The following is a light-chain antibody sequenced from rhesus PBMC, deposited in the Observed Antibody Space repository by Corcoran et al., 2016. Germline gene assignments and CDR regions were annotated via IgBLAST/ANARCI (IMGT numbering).Light chain of an antibody. CDR2: AAS. Sequence: DIQMTQSPSSLSASVGDRVTITCQARQGMSSWSAWYHQKPGKAHKLLIYAASSLQSGVPSRFSGSGSGTDFTLPISSLQPENFATSYCQQHNSCPYSFGQGTKVEI. CDR3: QQHNSCPYS. J-gene: IGKJ2*01. CDR1: QGMSSW. V-gene: IGKV1-33*02.